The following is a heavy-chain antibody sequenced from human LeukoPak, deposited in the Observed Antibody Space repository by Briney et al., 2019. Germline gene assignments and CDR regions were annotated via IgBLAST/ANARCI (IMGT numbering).Heavy chain of an antibody. CDR2: VNESGGT. V-gene: IGHV4-34*01. D-gene: IGHD3-10*01. Sequence: SETLSLTCAVYIDSFSNYHWNWIRQTPAKGMEWIGEVNESGGTNISPSLRSRVILSVDTSKNQFSLKLISVTAADTAVYYCARRRMVRGVHWFDPWGQGTLVTVSS. CDR1: IDSFSNYH. CDR3: ARRRMVRGVHWFDP. J-gene: IGHJ5*02.